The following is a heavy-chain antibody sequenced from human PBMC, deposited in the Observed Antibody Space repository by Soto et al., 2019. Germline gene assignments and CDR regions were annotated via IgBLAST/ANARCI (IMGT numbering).Heavy chain of an antibody. CDR1: GFTFSNAW. CDR3: IAPYDFWSGLNYCYYYGMHV. V-gene: IGHV3-15*01. CDR2: IKATTDGGAT. J-gene: IGHJ6*02. D-gene: IGHD3-3*01. Sequence: EVQLVESGGDFVKPGGSLRISCAASGFTFSNAWMSWVRQAPGKGLEWVGLIKATTDGGATDYAAPVKGRFSILRDDSKNTVHLQMNSQKTEDTGVYYCIAPYDFWSGLNYCYYYGMHVWGQGTTVTFAS.